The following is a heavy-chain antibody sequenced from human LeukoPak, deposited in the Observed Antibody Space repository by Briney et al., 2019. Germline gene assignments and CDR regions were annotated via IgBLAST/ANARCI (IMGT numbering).Heavy chain of an antibody. CDR3: ARHSRGYYDSTGYYYGSHAFDI. D-gene: IGHD3-22*01. Sequence: SEAPSLTCTVSRGSIISRTYYWGWIRQPPKKGLERIGSIYYSGTTYYNPSLKSRVTISVDTSRNQFSLKLSSVTAADTAVFHCARHSRGYYDSTGYYYGSHAFDIWGQGTMVTVSS. V-gene: IGHV4-39*01. J-gene: IGHJ3*02. CDR2: IYYSGTT. CDR1: RGSIISRTYY.